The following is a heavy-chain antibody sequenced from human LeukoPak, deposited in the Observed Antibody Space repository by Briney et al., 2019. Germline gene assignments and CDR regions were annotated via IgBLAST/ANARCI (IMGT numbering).Heavy chain of an antibody. CDR1: GYTFTSYY. CDR3: ATERLAHYYYYYGMDV. D-gene: IGHD1-1*01. CDR2: INPSGGST. Sequence: ASVKVSCKASGYTFTSYYMHWARQAPGQGLEWMGIINPSGGSTSYAQKFQGRVTMTRDTSTSTVYMELSSLRSEDTAVYYCATERLAHYYYYYGMDVWGQGTTVTVSS. V-gene: IGHV1-46*01. J-gene: IGHJ6*02.